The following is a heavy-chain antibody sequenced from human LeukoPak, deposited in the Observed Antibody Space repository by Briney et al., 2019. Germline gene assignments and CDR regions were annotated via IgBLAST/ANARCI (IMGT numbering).Heavy chain of an antibody. J-gene: IGHJ4*02. Sequence: GGSLRLSCAASGFTFSSYGMHWVRQAPGKGLEWVAVIWYDGSNKYYADSVKGRFTISRDNSKNTLYLQMNSLRAEDTAVYYCARDPEGSSWFDYWGQGTLVTVSS. D-gene: IGHD6-13*01. CDR3: ARDPEGSSWFDY. CDR1: GFTFSSYG. V-gene: IGHV3-33*01. CDR2: IWYDGSNK.